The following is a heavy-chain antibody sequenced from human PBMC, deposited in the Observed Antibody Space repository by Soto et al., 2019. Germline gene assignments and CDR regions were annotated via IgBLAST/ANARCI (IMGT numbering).Heavy chain of an antibody. CDR3: ARDRYCSGGSCYDDNWFDP. D-gene: IGHD2-15*01. CDR1: GGTFSSYT. Sequence: ASVKVSCKASGGTFSSYTISWVRQAPGQGLEWMGRIIPILGIANYAQKFQGRVTITADKSTSTAYMELSSLRSEDTAVYYCARDRYCSGGSCYDDNWFDPWGQGTLVTVSS. J-gene: IGHJ5*02. V-gene: IGHV1-69*04. CDR2: IIPILGIA.